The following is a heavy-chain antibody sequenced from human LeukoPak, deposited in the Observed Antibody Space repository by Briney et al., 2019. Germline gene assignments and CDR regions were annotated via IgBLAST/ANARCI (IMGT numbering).Heavy chain of an antibody. Sequence: SETLSLTCTVSGGSISTYYWSWIRRPPGKGLEWIGYIYYSGSTNYNPSLKSRVTISVDTSKNKFSLKLSSVTAADTAVYYCARNEYGSGSYIDYWGQGTLVTVSS. CDR2: IYYSGST. J-gene: IGHJ4*02. CDR3: ARNEYGSGSYIDY. CDR1: GGSISTYY. D-gene: IGHD3-10*01. V-gene: IGHV4-59*01.